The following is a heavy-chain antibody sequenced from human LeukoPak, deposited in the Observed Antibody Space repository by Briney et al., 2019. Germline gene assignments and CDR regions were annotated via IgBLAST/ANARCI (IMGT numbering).Heavy chain of an antibody. CDR1: GGSISSGSYY. V-gene: IGHV4-61*02. Sequence: PSETLSLTCIVSGGSISSGSYYWSWLRPPAGKGLEWIGRVFTSGSTDYNPSFKSRVTISVDTSKKQVSLRLSSVTAADTAVYYCARDLPGQYGFDIWGQGTMVTVSS. CDR3: ARDLPGQYGFDI. D-gene: IGHD1-14*01. J-gene: IGHJ3*02. CDR2: VFTSGST.